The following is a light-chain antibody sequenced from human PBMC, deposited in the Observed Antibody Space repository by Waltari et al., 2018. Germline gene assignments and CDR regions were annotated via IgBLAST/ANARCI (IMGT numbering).Light chain of an antibody. CDR2: ECD. CDR3: SAHGGSDNFYV. CDR1: SSDVGSYHL. J-gene: IGLJ1*01. V-gene: IGLV2-8*01. Sequence: QSALTQPPSASGSPGQSVPIPCPGTSSDVGSYHLVSCNQQHPCKVPKLMIYECDRRPSGVPGRCSGSKSGNTASLTVSGLQAEDEADYYCSAHGGSDNFYVFGSGTKVTVL.